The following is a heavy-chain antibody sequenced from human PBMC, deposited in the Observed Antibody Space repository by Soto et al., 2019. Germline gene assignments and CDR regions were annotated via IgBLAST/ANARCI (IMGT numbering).Heavy chain of an antibody. V-gene: IGHV4-30-2*01. CDR2: IYHSGST. CDR3: ARGDSTAGYFDY. J-gene: IGHJ4*02. CDR1: GGSISSGGYS. Sequence: SETLSLTCAVYGGSISSGGYSWSWIRHPPGKGLEWLGYIYHSGSTYCNPSLKSRVTISVDRSKNQFSLKLSSVTAADTAVYYCARGDSTAGYFDYWGQGTLVTVSS.